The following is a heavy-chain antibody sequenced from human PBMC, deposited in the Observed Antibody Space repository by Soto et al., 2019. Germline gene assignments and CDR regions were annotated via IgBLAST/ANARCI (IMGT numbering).Heavy chain of an antibody. V-gene: IGHV3-23*01. CDR2: ISGGGDST. CDR1: GFTFSSNA. CDR3: AKYRVAPAAEFDY. J-gene: IGHJ4*01. D-gene: IGHD2-2*01. Sequence: EVQLLGSGGGLVQPGGSLRLYCAASGFTFSSNAMGWVRQTPGRGLEGVSTISGGGDSTYYADSVRGRFTISRDNSRNTLYLQMNSLRAEDTAIYYCAKYRVAPAAEFDYWGHGTLVTVSS.